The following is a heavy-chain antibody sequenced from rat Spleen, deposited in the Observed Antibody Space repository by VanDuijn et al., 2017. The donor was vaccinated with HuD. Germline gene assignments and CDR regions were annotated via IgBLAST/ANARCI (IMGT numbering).Heavy chain of an antibody. D-gene: IGHD1-9*01. J-gene: IGHJ2*01. CDR3: ARYGYNLFDY. CDR2: INSAGST. Sequence: EVQLQESGPGLVKPSQSLSLTCSVTEYSISSSYRWNWIRKFPGNKLEWMGYINSAGSTNYNPSLKSRIFITRDTSKNQFFLQLNSVTTEDTATYYCARYGYNLFDYWGQGVMVTVSS. V-gene: IGHV3-3*01. CDR1: EYSISSSYR.